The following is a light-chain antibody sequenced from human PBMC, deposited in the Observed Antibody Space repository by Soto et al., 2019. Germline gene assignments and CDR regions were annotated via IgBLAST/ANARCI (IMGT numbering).Light chain of an antibody. Sequence: DFQMTQSPSSLSASVGDRVTITCRASQGINNHLAWFQQKPGKVPKVLIYAASTLQSGVPTRFRGSGSGTDFNLTISSLQPEDVATYYCQIYNRAPPAGTVGGGTKVEIK. CDR2: AAS. CDR3: QIYNRAPPAGT. J-gene: IGKJ4*01. CDR1: QGINNH. V-gene: IGKV1-27*01.